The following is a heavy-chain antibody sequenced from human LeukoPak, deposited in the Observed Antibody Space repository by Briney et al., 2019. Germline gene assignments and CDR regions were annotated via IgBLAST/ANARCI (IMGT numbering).Heavy chain of an antibody. V-gene: IGHV4-59*08. CDR1: GGSISSYY. CDR2: IYYSGST. CDR3: TSLGIQLWYGFDY. J-gene: IGHJ4*02. Sequence: SETLSLTCTVSGGSISSYYWSWIRQPPGKGLEWIGYIYYSGSTNYNPSLKSRVTISVDTSKNQFSLRLSSVTAADTAAYYCTSLGIQLWYGFDYWGQGTLVTVSS. D-gene: IGHD5-18*01.